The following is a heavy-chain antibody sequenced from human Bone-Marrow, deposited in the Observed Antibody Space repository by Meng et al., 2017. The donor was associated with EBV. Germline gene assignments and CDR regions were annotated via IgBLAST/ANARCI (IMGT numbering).Heavy chain of an antibody. CDR1: GGTLNNYA. Sequence: QVQMCQSGAKVQKPGSSVKASCKASGGTLNNYAISWVRQAPGQGLEWMGGITPIFVTPNYARKFQGRVTITADKSTSTSYMELSSLRSDDTAVYYCARVKGLGATLGYYFDFWGQGTLVTVSS. D-gene: IGHD1-26*01. CDR3: ARVKGLGATLGYYFDF. V-gene: IGHV1-69*06. J-gene: IGHJ4*02. CDR2: ITPIFVTP.